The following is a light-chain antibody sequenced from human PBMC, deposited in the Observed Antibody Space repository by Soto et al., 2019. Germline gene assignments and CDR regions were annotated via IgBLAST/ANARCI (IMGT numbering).Light chain of an antibody. V-gene: IGKV3-15*01. J-gene: IGKJ1*01. CDR3: QQYNNWPPTWT. CDR2: DAS. Sequence: EVVMTQSPATLSVSPGDRATLSCRASQTIGSNLAWYQQKPGQPPRLLIYDASTRATDIPARFTGSGSGTEFTLTISSLQSADFAVYYCQQYNNWPPTWTFGQGTKVDIK. CDR1: QTIGSN.